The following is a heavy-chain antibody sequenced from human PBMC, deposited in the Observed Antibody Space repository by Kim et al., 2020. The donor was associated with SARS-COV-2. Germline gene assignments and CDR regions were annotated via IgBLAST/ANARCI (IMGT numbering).Heavy chain of an antibody. CDR1: GFTFDDYA. CDR2: ISGDGGST. V-gene: IGHV3-43*02. CDR3: AKVKYSSSWYSWQWLVPVFDYFDY. J-gene: IGHJ4*02. D-gene: IGHD6-13*01. Sequence: GGSLRLSCAASGFTFDDYAMHWVRQAPGKGLEWVSLISGDGGSTYYADSVKGRFTISRDNSKNSLYLQMNSLRTEDTALYYCAKVKYSSSWYSWQWLVPVFDYFDYWGQGTLVTVSS.